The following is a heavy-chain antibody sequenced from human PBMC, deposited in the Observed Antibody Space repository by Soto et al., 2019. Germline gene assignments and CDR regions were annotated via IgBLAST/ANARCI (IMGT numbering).Heavy chain of an antibody. D-gene: IGHD2-2*01. J-gene: IGHJ4*02. V-gene: IGHV3-30*18. Sequence: QVPLVESGGGVVQPGRSLRLSCAASGFTFSSYGMHWVRQAPGKGLEWVAVISYDGSNKYYADSVKGRFTISRDNSKNTLYLQMNSLRAEDTAVYYCAKDPGYCISTSCYEIDYWGQGTLVTVSS. CDR1: GFTFSSYG. CDR3: AKDPGYCISTSCYEIDY. CDR2: ISYDGSNK.